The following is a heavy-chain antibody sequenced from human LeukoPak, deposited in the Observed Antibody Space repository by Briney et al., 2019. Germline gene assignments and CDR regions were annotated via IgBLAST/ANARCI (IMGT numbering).Heavy chain of an antibody. V-gene: IGHV7-4-1*02. D-gene: IGHD3-10*01. CDR2: INTNTGNP. Sequence: GASVKVSCKASGYTFTSYAMNWVRQAPGQGLEWMGWINTNTGNPTYAQGFTGRFVFSLDTSVSTAYLQISSLKAEDTAVYYCARDWLLWFGESYFWFDPWGQGTLVTVSS. J-gene: IGHJ5*02. CDR1: GYTFTSYA. CDR3: ARDWLLWFGESYFWFDP.